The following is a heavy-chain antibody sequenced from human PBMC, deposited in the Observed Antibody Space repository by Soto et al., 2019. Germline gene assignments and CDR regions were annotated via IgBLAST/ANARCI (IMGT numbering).Heavy chain of an antibody. J-gene: IGHJ4*02. V-gene: IGHV4-34*01. D-gene: IGHD1-26*01. Sequence: SGTLSLTCDVNCLSFYGYIWTWIVKTPWWGLQWIGQLNHSGSAHYNPSLKRPVTIAVHPSKSQFSLELISVTAAATALYYCARGLISGSHYSGGWYYFDSWGQGTQVX. CDR3: ARGLISGSHYSGGWYYFDS. CDR2: LNHSGSA. CDR1: CLSFYGYI.